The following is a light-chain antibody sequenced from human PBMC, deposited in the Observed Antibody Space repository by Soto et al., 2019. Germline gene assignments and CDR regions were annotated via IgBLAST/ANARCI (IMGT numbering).Light chain of an antibody. CDR2: VLSDGTH. CDR3: QTWGPGIRV. Sequence: QPVLTQSPSASASLGASVKLTCTLDSGHGNYDIPWHHQQPEKGPRFLVKVLSDGTHIKGDGIPDRFSGSSSGTERYLIISGLQSEDEADYYCQTWGPGIRVFGGGTKLTVL. CDR1: SGHGNYD. V-gene: IGLV4-69*01. J-gene: IGLJ3*02.